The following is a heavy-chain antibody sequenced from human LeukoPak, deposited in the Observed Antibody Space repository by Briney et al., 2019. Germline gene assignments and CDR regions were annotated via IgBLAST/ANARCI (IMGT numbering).Heavy chain of an antibody. J-gene: IGHJ4*02. CDR3: ERDSLENYDFWSGYPSTRPIDY. Sequence: ASVKVSCKASGYTFTSYAMNWVRQAPGQGLEWMGWINTNTGNPTYAQGFTGRFVFSLDTSVSTAYLQISSLKAEDTAVYYCERDSLENYDFWSGYPSTRPIDYWGQGTLVTVSS. CDR2: INTNTGNP. V-gene: IGHV7-4-1*02. CDR1: GYTFTSYA. D-gene: IGHD3-3*01.